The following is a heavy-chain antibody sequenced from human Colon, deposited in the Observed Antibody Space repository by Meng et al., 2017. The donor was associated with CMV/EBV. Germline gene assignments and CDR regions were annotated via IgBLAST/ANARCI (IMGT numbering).Heavy chain of an antibody. D-gene: IGHD5-12*01. CDR3: ARDLISGTYSGYESDLGP. CDR1: GFTFSTFA. J-gene: IGHJ5*02. V-gene: IGHV3-21*01. CDR2: ISSAGGDR. Sequence: GESLKISCATSGFTFSTFAMNWVRQAPGKGLEWVAYISSAGGDRYYADSVKGRFTISRHNAQRSLYLEMNSLSGDDTAVYYCARDLISGTYSGYESDLGPWGQGTLVTVSS.